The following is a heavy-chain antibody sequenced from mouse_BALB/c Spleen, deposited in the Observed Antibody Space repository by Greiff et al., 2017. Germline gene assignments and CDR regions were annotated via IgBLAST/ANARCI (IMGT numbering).Heavy chain of an antibody. CDR2: INPNNGGT. CDR3: AKGYDYDGGVWFAY. V-gene: IGHV1-18*01. D-gene: IGHD2-4*01. CDR1: GYTFTDYN. Sequence: VHVKQSGPELVKPGASVKIPCKASGYTFTDYNMDWVKQSHGKSLEWIGDINPNNGGTIYNQKFKGKATLTVDKSSSTAYMELRSLTSEDTAVYYCAKGYDYDGGVWFAYWGQGTLVTVSA. J-gene: IGHJ3*01.